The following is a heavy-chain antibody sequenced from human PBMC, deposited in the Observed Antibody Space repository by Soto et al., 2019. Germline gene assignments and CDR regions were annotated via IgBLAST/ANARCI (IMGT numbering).Heavy chain of an antibody. CDR3: ARGPPSGSFSLTPRY. V-gene: IGHV1-18*04. CDR2: ISGQIAKT. J-gene: IGHJ4*02. CDR1: GYSFHNFG. Sequence: QVQLVQSGPELKKPGASVKVSCKASGYSFHNFGIVWVRQAPGQGLEWMGWISGQIAKTNYAQKVQGKVTMTTDTSTSTAYIELNTMTSDDTAMYYCARGPPSGSFSLTPRYWGQGTLVTVAS. D-gene: IGHD1-26*01.